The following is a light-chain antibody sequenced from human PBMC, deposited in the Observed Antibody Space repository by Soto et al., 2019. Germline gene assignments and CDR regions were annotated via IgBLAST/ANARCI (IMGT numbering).Light chain of an antibody. CDR1: QSISSW. CDR2: DAS. J-gene: IGKJ1*01. CDR3: QQYSTYPWT. Sequence: IQLTQSPSTLSASVCDIVTITCGASQSISSWLAWYQQKPGKAPKVLIFDASSLERGGPSRFSGSGAATEFTLTISSLQPDDVATYYCQQYSTYPWTFGQGTKVDIK. V-gene: IGKV1-5*01.